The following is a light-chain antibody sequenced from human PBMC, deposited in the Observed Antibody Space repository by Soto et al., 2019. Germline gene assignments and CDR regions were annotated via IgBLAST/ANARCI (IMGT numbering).Light chain of an antibody. Sequence: DIQMTQSPSTLSASVGDRVTITCRASQSISSWLAWYQQKPGKAPKLLLYKASTLDSGVPSRFSGSGSGTDFTLTISSLQPEDFATYYCQQYNSFPWTFGQGAQVEIK. J-gene: IGKJ1*01. V-gene: IGKV1-5*03. CDR3: QQYNSFPWT. CDR2: KAS. CDR1: QSISSW.